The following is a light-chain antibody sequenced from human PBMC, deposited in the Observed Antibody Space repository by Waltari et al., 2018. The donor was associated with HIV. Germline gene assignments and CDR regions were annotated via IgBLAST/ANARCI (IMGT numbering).Light chain of an antibody. CDR3: QQCNSYSYS. CDR2: QAS. Sequence: DIQMTQSPSTLSASVGDRVTITCRASQSISSWLAWYQQKPGKAPKLLIYQASSVKSVVPSRFSGSGSGTEFTLTISSRQPDDFATYYCQQCNSYSYSFGQGTKLEIK. CDR1: QSISSW. J-gene: IGKJ2*01. V-gene: IGKV1-5*03.